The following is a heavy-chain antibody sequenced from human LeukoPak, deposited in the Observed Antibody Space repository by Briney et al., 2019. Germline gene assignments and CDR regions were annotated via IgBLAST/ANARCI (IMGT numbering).Heavy chain of an antibody. V-gene: IGHV1-18*01. CDR1: GYEFSSYV. D-gene: IGHD3-16*02. CDR3: AKDSPRDDYVRGSYRYSRRGLDI. Sequence: GASVNASCKASGYEFSSYVISWVRQAPGQGLEWMGWISAYNGKTKYAEKFQGRLTMTTETSTSTAYMELRSLTSADTAVYYCAKDSPRDDYVRGSYRYSRRGLDIWGQGTLVTASS. J-gene: IGHJ3*02. CDR2: ISAYNGKT.